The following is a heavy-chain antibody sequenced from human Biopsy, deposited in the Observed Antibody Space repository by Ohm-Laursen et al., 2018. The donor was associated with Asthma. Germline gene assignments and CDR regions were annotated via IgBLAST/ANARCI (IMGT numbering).Heavy chain of an antibody. J-gene: IGHJ6*02. D-gene: IGHD4-17*01. CDR2: DFWSGNT. CDR1: GGYTGSSDHH. CDR3: ARVVSYGDIYFGIDV. Sequence: SETLSLTCRVSGGYTGSSDHHWAWIRQAPGKGLEWIGFDFWSGNTHYSRSLERRVSISIDTATNEFSMKLWSVTPADTAVYFCARVVSYGDIYFGIDVWGPGNTVVVS. V-gene: IGHV4-30-4*01.